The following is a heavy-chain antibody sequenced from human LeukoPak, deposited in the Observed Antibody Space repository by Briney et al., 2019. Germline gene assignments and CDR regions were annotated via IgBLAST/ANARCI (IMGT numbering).Heavy chain of an antibody. V-gene: IGHV1-46*01. D-gene: IGHD3-22*01. CDR2: INPSGGST. CDR1: GYTFTGYY. J-gene: IGHJ4*02. Sequence: ASVKVSCKASGYTFTGYYMHWVRQAPGQGLEWMGIINPSGGSTSYAQKFQGRVTMTRDTSTSTVYMELSSLRSEDTAVYYCARDHRRHYYDSSGYYPGAWGQGTLVTVSS. CDR3: ARDHRRHYYDSSGYYPGA.